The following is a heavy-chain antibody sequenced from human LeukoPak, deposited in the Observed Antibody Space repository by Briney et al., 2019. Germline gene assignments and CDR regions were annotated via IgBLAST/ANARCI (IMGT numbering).Heavy chain of an antibody. V-gene: IGHV3-66*02. Sequence: PGGSLRLSCAASGFSVSNNYMSWVRQAPGKGLEWVSVIYSGGSTFYADSVKGRFTISRDNSKNTLYLQMNSLRAEDTAVYYCARDRAMVRGVMIYWGQGTLVTVSS. D-gene: IGHD3-10*01. CDR3: ARDRAMVRGVMIY. CDR1: GFSVSNNY. J-gene: IGHJ4*02. CDR2: IYSGGST.